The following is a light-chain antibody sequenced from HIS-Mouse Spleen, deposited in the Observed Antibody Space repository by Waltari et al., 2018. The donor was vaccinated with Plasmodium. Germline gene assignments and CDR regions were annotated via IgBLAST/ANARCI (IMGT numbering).Light chain of an antibody. CDR3: CSYAGSYTLV. CDR1: SSAVGGYYY. J-gene: IGLJ2*01. CDR2: DVS. Sequence: QSALTQPRSVSGSPGQSVTISCTGTSSAVGGYYYVSWSQQHPGKAPKLMIYDVSKRPSGVPDRFSGSKSGNTASLTISGLQAEDEADYYCCSYAGSYTLVFGGGTKLTVL. V-gene: IGLV2-11*01.